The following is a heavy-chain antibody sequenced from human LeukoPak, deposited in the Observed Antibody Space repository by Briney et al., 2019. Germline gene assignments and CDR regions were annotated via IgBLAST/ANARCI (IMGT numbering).Heavy chain of an antibody. D-gene: IGHD2/OR15-2a*01. CDR2: GNT. V-gene: IGHV4-39*01. J-gene: IGHJ3*02. Sequence: SETLSLTCTVSGDSISRYFWGWIRQPPGKGLEWVGSGNTYYNPSLKSRVTISVDTSKNQFSLKLSSVTAADTAVYYCARHASYNGNYLRNAVDIWGQGTMVTVSS. CDR3: ARHASYNGNYLRNAVDI. CDR1: GDSISRYF.